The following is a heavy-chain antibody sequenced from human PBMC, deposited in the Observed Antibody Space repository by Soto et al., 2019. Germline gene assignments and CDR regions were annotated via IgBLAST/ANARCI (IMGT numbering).Heavy chain of an antibody. CDR1: GFTFSSYG. CDR2: ISYDGSNK. D-gene: IGHD1-26*01. Sequence: GGSLRLSCAASGFTFSSYGMHWVRQAPGKGLEWVAVISYDGSNKYYADSVKGRFTISRDNSKNTLYLQMNSLRAEDTAVYYCAKDSYSGSYLGYYFDYWGQGTLVTVSS. V-gene: IGHV3-30*18. J-gene: IGHJ4*02. CDR3: AKDSYSGSYLGYYFDY.